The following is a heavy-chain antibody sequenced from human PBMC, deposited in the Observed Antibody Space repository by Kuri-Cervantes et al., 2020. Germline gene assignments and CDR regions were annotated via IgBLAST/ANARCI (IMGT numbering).Heavy chain of an antibody. J-gene: IGHJ5*02. D-gene: IGHD1-20*01. CDR1: GGTFNSYA. CDR3: ARDLYNWNDGGWFDP. Sequence: SVKVSCKASGGTFNSYAISWVRQAPGQGLEWMGGIIPIFGTANYAQKFQGRVTITADESTSTAYMELRSLRSDDTAVYYCARDLYNWNDGGWFDPWGQGTLVTVSS. V-gene: IGHV1-69*13. CDR2: IIPIFGTA.